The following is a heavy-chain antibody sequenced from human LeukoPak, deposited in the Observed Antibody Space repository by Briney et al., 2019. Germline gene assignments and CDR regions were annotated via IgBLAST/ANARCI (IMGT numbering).Heavy chain of an antibody. CDR3: AKGGYGASYYFDY. J-gene: IGHJ4*02. Sequence: GRSLRLSCAASGFTFSSSGMSWVRLVPGKGLGWVLSVTGDGGTAAYADSVKGRFTISRDNSKNTLYLQMNSLRAEDTAEYYCAKGGYGASYYFDYWGQGTLVTVSS. CDR2: VTGDGGTA. V-gene: IGHV3-23*01. CDR1: GFTFSSSG. D-gene: IGHD4-17*01.